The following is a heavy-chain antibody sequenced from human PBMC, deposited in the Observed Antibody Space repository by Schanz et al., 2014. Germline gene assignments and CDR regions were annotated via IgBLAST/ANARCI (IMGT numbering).Heavy chain of an antibody. CDR3: AKGKDSPYYFDD. CDR1: GFSFSTYA. V-gene: IGHV3-30*04. Sequence: QVQLVESGGGVVQPGRSLRLSCAASGFSFSTYAIHWVRQAPGKGLEWVAVISKDGSSKYSADSVKGRFTISRDNSRNTMYLQMTGLRAEDTAIYYCAKGKDSPYYFDDWGQGTLVTVSS. D-gene: IGHD2-15*01. J-gene: IGHJ4*02. CDR2: ISKDGSSK.